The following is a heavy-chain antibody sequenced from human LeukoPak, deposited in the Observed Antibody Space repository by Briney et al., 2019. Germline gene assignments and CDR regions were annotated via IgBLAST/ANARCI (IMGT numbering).Heavy chain of an antibody. CDR3: AKAGGGRYYDSSGYYYEDY. V-gene: IGHV3-23*01. J-gene: IGHJ4*02. CDR1: GFTFSSYA. D-gene: IGHD3-22*01. CDR2: ISGSGGST. Sequence: GGSLRLSCAASGFTFSSYAMSWVRQAPGKGLEWVSGISGSGGSTCYVDSVKGRFTISSDNSKNTLYLQMNSLRAEDTAVYSCAKAGGGRYYDSSGYYYEDYWGQGTLVTVSS.